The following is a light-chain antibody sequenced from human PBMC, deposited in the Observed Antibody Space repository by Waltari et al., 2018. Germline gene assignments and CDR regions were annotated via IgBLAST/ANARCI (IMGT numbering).Light chain of an antibody. CDR3: QQFNASPRT. Sequence: IQLTQSPSSLSASVGDRVTITCRASQGVNVYLAWYQQKPGKAPKPLVYAASTLQSGVSSRFSGSGSGTDFTLTINSLQPEDIATYYCQQFNASPRTFGQGTNVEIK. J-gene: IGKJ1*01. V-gene: IGKV1-9*01. CDR1: QGVNVY. CDR2: AAS.